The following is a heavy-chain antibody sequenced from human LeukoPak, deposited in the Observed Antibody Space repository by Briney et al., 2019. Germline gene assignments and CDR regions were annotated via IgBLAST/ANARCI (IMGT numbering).Heavy chain of an antibody. D-gene: IGHD3-22*01. CDR3: AKDSYDSSGYDTPDAFDI. V-gene: IGHV3-23*01. CDR2: ISGSGGST. CDR1: GFTFSNYA. Sequence: GGSLRLSCAASGFTFSNYAMSWVRQAPGKGLEWVSAISGSGGSTYYADSMKGRFTISRDNSKNTLYLQMNSLRAEDTAVYYCAKDSYDSSGYDTPDAFDIWGQGTMVTVSS. J-gene: IGHJ3*02.